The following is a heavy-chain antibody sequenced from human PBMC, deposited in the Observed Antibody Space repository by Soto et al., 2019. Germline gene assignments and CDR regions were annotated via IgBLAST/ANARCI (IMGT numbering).Heavy chain of an antibody. D-gene: IGHD3-22*01. Sequence: QVQLVQSGAEVKKPRASVKVSCKASGYTFTSYDINWVRQATGQGLEWMGWMNPNSGNTGYAQKFQGRVTMTRNTSISTAYMELSSLRSEDTAVYYCARGARYYDSSGLDAFDIWGQGTMVTVSS. CDR1: GYTFTSYD. CDR2: MNPNSGNT. CDR3: ARGARYYDSSGLDAFDI. J-gene: IGHJ3*02. V-gene: IGHV1-8*01.